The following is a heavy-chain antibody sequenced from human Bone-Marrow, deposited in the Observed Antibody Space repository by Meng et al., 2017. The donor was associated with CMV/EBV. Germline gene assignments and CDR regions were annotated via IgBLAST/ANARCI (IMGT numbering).Heavy chain of an antibody. CDR1: RFPLKRFT. V-gene: IGHV3-21*01. Sequence: GESLKISCAGSRFPLKRFTMNWVCQAPGKGLEWVSSVRSDSDYTTYADSVKGRFTIYRDDAKNSVYLLMNSLRVEDTATYFCARDKLTFGYETLAASYFDYWGQGALVTGSS. J-gene: IGHJ4*02. CDR2: VRSDSDYT. CDR3: ARDKLTFGYETLAASYFDY. D-gene: IGHD3-16*01.